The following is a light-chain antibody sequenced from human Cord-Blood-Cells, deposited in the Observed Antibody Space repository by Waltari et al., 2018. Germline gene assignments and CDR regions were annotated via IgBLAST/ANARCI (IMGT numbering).Light chain of an antibody. CDR2: GAS. J-gene: IGKJ3*01. V-gene: IGKV3-20*01. CDR3: QQYGSSPRIT. CDR1: QCVSSSY. Sequence: DIVLTQSPGTLSLSPGERATLSCRASQCVSSSYLACYQQKPGQAPRLLIYGASSRATVIPDRFSGSGSGTDFTLTISRLEPEDFAVYYCQQYGSSPRITFGPGTKVDIK.